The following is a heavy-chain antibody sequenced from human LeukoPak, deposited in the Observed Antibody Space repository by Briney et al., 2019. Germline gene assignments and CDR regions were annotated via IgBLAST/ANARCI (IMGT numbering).Heavy chain of an antibody. CDR2: ISSAGTT. J-gene: IGHJ4*02. Sequence: GGPLTLFCAASGFTDSRSYMSWVRHAPGKALEWVSIISSAGTTYYADSVKGRFTISRDNSKNTVYLQVNSLRDEDTAVYYCARDLEAASTYYFDYWGQGTMVTVSS. CDR3: ARDLEAASTYYFDY. D-gene: IGHD6-13*01. CDR1: GFTDSRSY. V-gene: IGHV3-66*01.